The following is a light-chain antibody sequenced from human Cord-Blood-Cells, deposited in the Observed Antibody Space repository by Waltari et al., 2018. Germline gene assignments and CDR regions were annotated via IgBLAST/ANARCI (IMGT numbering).Light chain of an antibody. CDR1: RSDVAGYNY. J-gene: IGLJ1*01. CDR2: DVS. Sequence: QSALTQPDSVSGSPGQSITIPCTGTRSDVAGYNYVSWYQQHPGKAPKLMIYDVSNRPSGVSNRFSGSKSGNTASLTISGLQAEDEADYYCSSYTSSSTYVFGTGTKVTVL. V-gene: IGLV2-14*01. CDR3: SSYTSSSTYV.